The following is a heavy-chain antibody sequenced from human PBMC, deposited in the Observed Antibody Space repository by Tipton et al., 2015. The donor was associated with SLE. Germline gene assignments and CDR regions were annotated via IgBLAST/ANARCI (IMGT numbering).Heavy chain of an antibody. CDR3: ARGGDFDY. CDR1: GYTFTSYD. J-gene: IGHJ4*02. CDR2: MNPYSHNT. Sequence: QSGAEVKKPGASVKVSCKASGYTFTSYDINWVRQATGQGLEWMGWMNPYSHNTGYAQRFQGRATMTWSTSMSTAYMELRSLTSEDTAVYYCARGGDFDYWGQGTLVTVSS. D-gene: IGHD2-21*01. V-gene: IGHV1-8*01.